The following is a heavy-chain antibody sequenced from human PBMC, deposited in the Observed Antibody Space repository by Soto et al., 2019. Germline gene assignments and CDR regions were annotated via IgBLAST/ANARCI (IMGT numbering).Heavy chain of an antibody. J-gene: IGHJ6*02. D-gene: IGHD3-10*01. V-gene: IGHV1-18*01. Sequence: GASVKVSCKASGYTFTSYGISWVRQAPGQGLEWMGWISAYNGNTNYAQKLQGRVTMTADTSTSTAYMELRSLRSDDTAVYYCARLGVVSTMVRGNYYYYGMDVWGQGTTVTVSS. CDR3: ARLGVVSTMVRGNYYYYGMDV. CDR1: GYTFTSYG. CDR2: ISAYNGNT.